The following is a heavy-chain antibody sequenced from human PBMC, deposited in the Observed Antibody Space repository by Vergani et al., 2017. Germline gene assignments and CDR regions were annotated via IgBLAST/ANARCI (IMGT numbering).Heavy chain of an antibody. J-gene: IGHJ6*03. Sequence: QVQLVESGGGVVQPGRSLRLSCTSSGFTFSTYAMHWVRQAPGKGLEWVAIIYYDGSKKYYADSVKGRFTISRDNSRNTLDLLMSSLRAEDTAIYYCVRGGSYSGSTTCRIPCYVYYYHMDVRGEGTTVTVSS. D-gene: IGHD2-15*01. CDR1: GFTFSTYA. CDR2: IYYDGSKK. V-gene: IGHV3-33*01. CDR3: VRGGSYSGSTTCRIPCYVYYYHMDV.